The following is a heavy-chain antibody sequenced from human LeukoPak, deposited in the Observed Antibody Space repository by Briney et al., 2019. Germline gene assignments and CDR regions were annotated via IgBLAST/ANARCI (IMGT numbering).Heavy chain of an antibody. J-gene: IGHJ4*02. Sequence: SETLSLPFTVSGGSVRSYYWTWMRPPPGKELEWLGYIHYTGTTNYNPSLKSRLTISVDTSKDHFSLKLSSVTAADTAVYYCAREVTGTSGSFDYWGQGALVTVSS. V-gene: IGHV4-59*02. CDR3: AREVTGTSGSFDY. CDR2: IHYTGTT. D-gene: IGHD6-19*01. CDR1: GGSVRSYY.